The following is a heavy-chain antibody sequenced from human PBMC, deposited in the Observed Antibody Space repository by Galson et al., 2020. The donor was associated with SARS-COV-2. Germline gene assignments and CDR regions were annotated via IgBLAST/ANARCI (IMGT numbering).Heavy chain of an antibody. CDR3: AGAFWGHGWYPPGH. CDR1: GFIFSNYV. V-gene: IGHV3-30*03. CDR2: ISYDGGST. Sequence: GGSLILSCAASGFIFSNYVLPWVRQAPGKGPEWVAPISYDGGSTHHAHSVEGRFTVSRDNSEKTLYLQMNSVRPEDTGVYFCAGAFWGHGWYPPGHWGEGALVNVSS. J-gene: IGHJ4*02. D-gene: IGHD6-19*01.